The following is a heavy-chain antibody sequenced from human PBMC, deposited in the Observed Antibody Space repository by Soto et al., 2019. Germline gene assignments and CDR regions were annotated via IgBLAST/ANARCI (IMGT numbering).Heavy chain of an antibody. V-gene: IGHV4-39*07. CDR1: GDSISSAGYS. CDR3: ARALSDYGAYFDY. D-gene: IGHD4-17*01. Sequence: SETLSLTCTVSGDSISSAGYSWGWIRQPPGKGLEYIGTISYTGNTYYNSSLMSRVTISLDTSKNQFSLKLSSVTAADTAVYYCARALSDYGAYFDYWGQGTLVTVSS. CDR2: ISYTGNT. J-gene: IGHJ4*02.